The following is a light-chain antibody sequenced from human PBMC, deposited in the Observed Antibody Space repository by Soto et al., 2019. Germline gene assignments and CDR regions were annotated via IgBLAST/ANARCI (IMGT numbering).Light chain of an antibody. CDR2: EAT. V-gene: IGLV2-14*01. CDR1: SSDIGRYNF. CDR3: TSYTITSPYV. J-gene: IGLJ1*01. Sequence: GASSDIGRYNFVSWYQHPPGKAPKLIIYEATKRPSGVSYRFSGSKSGNTASLTISGLQAEDEADYYCTSYTITSPYVFGTGTKATVL.